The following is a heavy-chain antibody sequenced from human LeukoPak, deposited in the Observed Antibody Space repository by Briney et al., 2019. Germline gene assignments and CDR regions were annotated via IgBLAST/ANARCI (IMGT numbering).Heavy chain of an antibody. CDR1: GFTFSSYG. CDR3: AKGAGILSPYYMDV. CDR2: IRYGGGNK. D-gene: IGHD2-15*01. Sequence: GGSLRLSCAASGFTFSSYGMHWVRQAPGKGLEWVAFIRYGGGNKYHADSVKGRFTISRDDSKKTLSLQMNSLRAEDTAVYYCAKGAGILSPYYMDVWGKGTTVTVSS. J-gene: IGHJ6*03. V-gene: IGHV3-30*02.